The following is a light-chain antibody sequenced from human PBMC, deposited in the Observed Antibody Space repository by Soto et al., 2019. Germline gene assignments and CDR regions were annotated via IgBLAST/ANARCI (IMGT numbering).Light chain of an antibody. CDR3: QQYNSWPPWT. Sequence: EIVMTQSPATLSVSPGERATLSCRASQSVGSNLAWYQQTPGQAPRLLIYGASTRATGIPARFSGSGSGTEFTLTISSLQSEDFTVYYCQQYNSWPPWTFGQGTTVEIK. J-gene: IGKJ1*01. CDR2: GAS. V-gene: IGKV3-15*01. CDR1: QSVGSN.